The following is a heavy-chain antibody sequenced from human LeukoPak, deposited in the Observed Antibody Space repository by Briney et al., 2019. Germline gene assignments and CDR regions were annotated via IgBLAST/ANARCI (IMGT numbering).Heavy chain of an antibody. Sequence: SQTLSLTCAVSGGSISSGGYSWSWIRQPPGKGLEWIGYIYHSGSTYYNPSLKSRVTISVDRSKNQFSLKLSSVTAADTAVYYCVRGWGYYDSSGQLPFDYWGQGTLVTVSS. CDR1: GGSISSGGYS. V-gene: IGHV4-30-2*01. J-gene: IGHJ4*02. CDR2: IYHSGST. D-gene: IGHD3-22*01. CDR3: VRGWGYYDSSGQLPFDY.